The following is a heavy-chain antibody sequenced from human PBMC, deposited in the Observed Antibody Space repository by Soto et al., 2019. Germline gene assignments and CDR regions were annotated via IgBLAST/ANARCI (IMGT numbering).Heavy chain of an antibody. D-gene: IGHD5-12*01. CDR3: ASEDGYHNWFDP. J-gene: IGHJ5*02. Sequence: GGSLRLSCAASGFTFTRYSMNWVRQAPGKGLEWVSSISSTTNYIYYGDSMKGRFTISRDNAKNSLYLQMNSLRAEDTAVYYCASEDGYHNWFDPWGQGTLVTVSS. CDR2: ISSTTNYI. V-gene: IGHV3-21*06. CDR1: GFTFTRYS.